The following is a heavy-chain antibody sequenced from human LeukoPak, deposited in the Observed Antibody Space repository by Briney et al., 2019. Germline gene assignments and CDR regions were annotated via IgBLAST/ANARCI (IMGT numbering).Heavy chain of an antibody. CDR2: MNPNSGDT. CDR1: GYTFTSYD. CDR3: ARGGYSTPSYYFDY. J-gene: IGHJ4*02. Sequence: GSVKVSCKASGYTFTSYDINWVRQATGQGLEWMGWMNPNSGDTGYTQKFQGRITMTRNTSISTAYMELSSLRSEDTAVYYCARGGYSTPSYYFDYWGQGTLVTVSS. V-gene: IGHV1-8*01. D-gene: IGHD3-22*01.